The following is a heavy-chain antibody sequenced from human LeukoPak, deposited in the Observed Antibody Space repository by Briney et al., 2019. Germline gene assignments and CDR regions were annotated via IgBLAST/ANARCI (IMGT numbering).Heavy chain of an antibody. D-gene: IGHD3-16*02. CDR2: IYYSGST. Sequence: TSETLSLTCTVSGDSIRRDNYYWGWIRQPPGKGLEWIGSIYYSGSTYYNPSLKSRVSISVDPSKSQFSLKLTSVTAADTAVYYCATHPLLDYLGQGSLVTVSS. CDR3: ATHPLLDY. J-gene: IGHJ4*02. V-gene: IGHV4-39*01. CDR1: GDSIRRDNYY.